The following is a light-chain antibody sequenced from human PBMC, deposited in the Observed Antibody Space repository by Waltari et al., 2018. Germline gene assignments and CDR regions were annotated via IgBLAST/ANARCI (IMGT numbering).Light chain of an antibody. CDR3: QQCYSRPQST. CDR2: GAS. Sequence: DIQMSESPSSLYASVGDRVTINCRARQTINRNLDWYQHKPGKAPMLLIYGASSRYSGIPSRFSGSGSGTQFTLTISGLQPEDSATYYCQQCYSRPQSTFDQGTQVE. CDR1: QTINRN. J-gene: IGKJ5*01. V-gene: IGKV1-39*01.